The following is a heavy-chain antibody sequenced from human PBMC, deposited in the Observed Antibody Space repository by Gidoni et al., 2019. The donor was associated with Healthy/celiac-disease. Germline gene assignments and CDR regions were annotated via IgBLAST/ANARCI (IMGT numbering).Heavy chain of an antibody. D-gene: IGHD7-27*01. CDR3: ARDVTWGIDGMDV. CDR2: IWYDGSNK. CDR1: GFTFSSYG. Sequence: QVQLVESGGGVVQPGRSLRRSCAASGFTFSSYGMHWVRQAPGKGLEWVTVIWYDGSNKYYADSVKGRFTISRDNSKNTLYLQMNSLRAEDTAVYYCARDVTWGIDGMDVWGQGTTVTVSS. J-gene: IGHJ6*02. V-gene: IGHV3-33*01.